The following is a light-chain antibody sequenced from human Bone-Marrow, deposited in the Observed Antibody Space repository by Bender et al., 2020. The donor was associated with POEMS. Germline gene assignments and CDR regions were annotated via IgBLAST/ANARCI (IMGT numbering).Light chain of an antibody. J-gene: IGLJ2*01. CDR2: AVT. CDR3: SSYTSNSFL. CDR1: SRDVGGYDY. Sequence: QSAMTQPASVSGSPGQSITISCSGTSRDVGGYDYVSWYQHHPGKAPKLLIYAVTNRPSGVSNLFSGSKSGNTASLTISGLQAEDEADYYCSSYTSNSFLFGGGTKVTVL. V-gene: IGLV2-14*03.